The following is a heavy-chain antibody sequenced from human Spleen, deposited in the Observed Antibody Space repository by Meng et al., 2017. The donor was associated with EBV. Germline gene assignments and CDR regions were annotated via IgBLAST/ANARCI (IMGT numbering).Heavy chain of an antibody. J-gene: IGHJ5*02. CDR2: IFYSGSS. CDR1: GGSICSSSDY. Sequence: QGSGPRRAMPSETLSSPGAVAGGSICSSSDYWGWIRHPPGKGLEWSGSIFYSGSSYYNPSLKSRVTISVDTSKNQFSLKLSSVTAADTAVYYCARVTVTTLLFDPWGQGTLVTVSS. D-gene: IGHD4-17*01. CDR3: ARVTVTTLLFDP. V-gene: IGHV4-39*07.